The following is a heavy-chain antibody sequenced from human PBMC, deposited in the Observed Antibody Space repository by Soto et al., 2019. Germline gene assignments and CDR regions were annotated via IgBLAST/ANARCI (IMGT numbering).Heavy chain of an antibody. CDR1: GGSISSYY. D-gene: IGHD3-10*01. V-gene: IGHV4-59*01. J-gene: IGHJ4*02. CDR2: IYYSGST. Sequence: SETLSLTCTVSGGSISSYYRSWIRQPPGKGLEWIGYIYYSGSTNYNPSLKIRVTISVDTSKNQFSLKLSSVTAADTDVYYCARTYYYGSGSLYYFYYWGQGTLVTVSS. CDR3: ARTYYYGSGSLYYFYY.